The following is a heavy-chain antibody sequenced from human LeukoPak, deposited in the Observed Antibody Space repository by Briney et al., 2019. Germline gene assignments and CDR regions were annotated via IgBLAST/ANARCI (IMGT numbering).Heavy chain of an antibody. CDR3: AASFNTAMVTYFDY. CDR1: GGSISSYY. J-gene: IGHJ4*02. CDR2: IYYSGST. V-gene: IGHV4-59*01. Sequence: PSETLSLTCTVSGGSISSYYWSWIRQPPGKGLEWIGYIYYSGSTNYNPSLKSRVTISVDTSKNQFSLKLSSMTAADTAVYYCAASFNTAMVTYFDYWGQGTLVTVSS. D-gene: IGHD5-18*01.